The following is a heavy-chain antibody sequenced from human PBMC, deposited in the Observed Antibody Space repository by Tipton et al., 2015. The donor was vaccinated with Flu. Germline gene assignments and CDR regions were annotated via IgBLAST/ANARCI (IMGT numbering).Heavy chain of an antibody. V-gene: IGHV3-7*01. Sequence: SPRLSCAASGFTFSGYWMSWVRQAPGKGLEWVANIKQDGSKENYVDSVKGRFTISRDNAKNSLYLQMNSLRVEDTAVYYCVKMPDFDYWGQGTLVTVSS. J-gene: IGHJ4*02. CDR3: VKMPDFDY. CDR1: GFTFSGYW. CDR2: IKQDGSKE. D-gene: IGHD1-14*01.